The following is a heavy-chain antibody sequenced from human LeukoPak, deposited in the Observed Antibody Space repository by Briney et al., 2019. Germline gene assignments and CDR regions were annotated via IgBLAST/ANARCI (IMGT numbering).Heavy chain of an antibody. CDR3: ARRVIMSAAGVPDTWLDP. D-gene: IGHD2-8*01. CDR1: GFTFSSYA. V-gene: IGHV3-23*01. CDR2: MNGSGGST. J-gene: IGHJ5*02. Sequence: GGSLRLSCAASGFTFSSYAMSWVRQAPGKGLKWVSSMNGSGGSTYYADSVKGRFTISRDNSKNTLYLQMNSLRAEDTAIYYCARRVIMSAAGVPDTWLDPWGQGILVTVSS.